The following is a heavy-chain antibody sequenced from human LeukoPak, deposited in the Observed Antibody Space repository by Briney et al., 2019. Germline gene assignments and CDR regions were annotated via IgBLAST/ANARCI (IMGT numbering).Heavy chain of an antibody. D-gene: IGHD3-10*01. CDR1: GGPFRCYY. CDR2: INHSGCT. Sequence: PSETLSLTCAVQGGPFRCYYWRWIRQPPGKGLEWMGEINHSGCTNYNPSLQSRVTISVDQSKNQFSLKLSSVTAADTAVYYCARVGYYGSGRVKGDSWGQGTLVTVSS. CDR3: ARVGYYGSGRVKGDS. V-gene: IGHV4-34*01. J-gene: IGHJ5*01.